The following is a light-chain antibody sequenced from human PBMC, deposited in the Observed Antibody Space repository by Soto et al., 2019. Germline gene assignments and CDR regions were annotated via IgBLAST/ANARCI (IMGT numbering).Light chain of an antibody. J-gene: IGKJ1*01. CDR1: QSISRT. CDR2: AAS. CDR3: QQFGFSPWT. Sequence: VLKLSADTLSVSTRERATLSCRASQSISRTLAWYQQKSGQPPRLLIYAASTRATGFPASFSGSGSGTDFTLTISRLEPEDFALYYCQQFGFSPWTSGQGA. V-gene: IGKV3-20*01.